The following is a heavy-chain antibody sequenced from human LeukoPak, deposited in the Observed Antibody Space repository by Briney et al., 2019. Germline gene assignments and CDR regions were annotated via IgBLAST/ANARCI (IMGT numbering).Heavy chain of an antibody. CDR1: GFTSSSYE. J-gene: IGHJ4*02. CDR2: ISSSGSTI. Sequence: AGGSLRLSCAASGFTSSSYEMNWVRQAPGKGLEWVSYISSSGSTIYYADSVKGRFTISRDNAKNSLYLQMNSLRAEDTAVYYCAEGGITTFTYWGQGTLVTVSS. CDR3: AEGGITTFTY. V-gene: IGHV3-48*03. D-gene: IGHD3-10*02.